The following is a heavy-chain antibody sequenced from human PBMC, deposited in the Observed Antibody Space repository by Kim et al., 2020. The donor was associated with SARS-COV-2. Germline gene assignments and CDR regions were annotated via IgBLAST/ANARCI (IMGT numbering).Heavy chain of an antibody. CDR2: IRSKANSYAT. Sequence: GGSLRLSCAASGFTFSGSAMHWVRQASGKGLEWVGRIRSKANSYATAYAASVKGRFTISRDDSKNTAYLQMNSLKTEDTAVYYCTRRDRGYYYGMDVWGQGTTVTVSS. J-gene: IGHJ6*02. D-gene: IGHD2-15*01. V-gene: IGHV3-73*01. CDR1: GFTFSGSA. CDR3: TRRDRGYYYGMDV.